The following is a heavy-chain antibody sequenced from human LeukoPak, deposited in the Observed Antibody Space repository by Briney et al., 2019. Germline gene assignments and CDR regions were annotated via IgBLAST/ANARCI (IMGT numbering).Heavy chain of an antibody. CDR3: ARGMTTGD. J-gene: IGHJ4*02. CDR2: IKHDGSEK. V-gene: IGHV3-7*05. CDR1: GFTFSSFW. D-gene: IGHD4-17*01. Sequence: GGSLRLSCAASGFTFSSFWMNWVRQAPGKGLEWVANIKHDGSEKYYVDSVKGRFTISRDNAKSSLFLQMNSLRVEDTAVYYCARGMTTGDWGQGTLVTVSS.